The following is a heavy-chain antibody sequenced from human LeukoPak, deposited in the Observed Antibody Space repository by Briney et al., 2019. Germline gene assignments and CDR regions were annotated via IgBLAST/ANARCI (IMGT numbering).Heavy chain of an antibody. J-gene: IGHJ6*03. CDR1: GFTFSSYE. V-gene: IGHV3-48*03. CDR3: ASLVYSSGWAYYYYNYMDV. D-gene: IGHD6-19*01. CDR2: ISSSGSTI. Sequence: GGSLRLSCAASGFTFSSYEMNWVRQAPGKGVEWVSYISSSGSTIYYADYVKGRFTISRDNAKNLLYLQMNSLRAEDTAVYCCASLVYSSGWAYYYYNYMDVWGKGTTVTVSS.